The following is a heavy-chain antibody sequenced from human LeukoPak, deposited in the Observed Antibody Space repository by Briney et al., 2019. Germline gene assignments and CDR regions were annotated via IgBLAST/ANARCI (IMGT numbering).Heavy chain of an antibody. CDR1: GGSISTSSYY. V-gene: IGHV4-39*07. Sequence: PSETLSLTCTVSGGSISTSSYYWGWIRQPPGKGLEWIGNIHNSESTYYNPSLKSRVTMSVDTSKNQFSLKLSSVTAADTAIYYCARENPSGYYNRPIDYWGQGTLVTVSS. J-gene: IGHJ4*02. CDR2: IHNSEST. D-gene: IGHD3-22*01. CDR3: ARENPSGYYNRPIDY.